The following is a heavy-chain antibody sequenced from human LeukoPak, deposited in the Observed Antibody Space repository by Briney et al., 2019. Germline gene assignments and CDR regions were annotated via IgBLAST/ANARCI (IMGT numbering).Heavy chain of an antibody. CDR2: INSDGSST. Sequence: QPGGSLRLSCAASGFTFSSYWRHWVRQAPGKGLVWVARINSDGSSTNYADRVKGRFTISRENDKNTVDMHMESLRAEDTAVYYCARDLLGNSGSYLRHPNGPPFDYWGQGTLVTVSS. V-gene: IGHV3-74*01. CDR1: GFTFSSYW. D-gene: IGHD1-26*01. CDR3: ARDLLGNSGSYLRHPNGPPFDY. J-gene: IGHJ4*02.